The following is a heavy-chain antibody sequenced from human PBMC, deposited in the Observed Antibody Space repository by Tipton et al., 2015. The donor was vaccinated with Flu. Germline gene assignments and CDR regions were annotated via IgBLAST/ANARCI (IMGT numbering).Heavy chain of an antibody. Sequence: TLSLTCSVSGDSIGSPYFWGWIRQPPGKGLEWIGNIHQAGTTYYNPSLMSRITITVDRPKNHFSLRLTSVTAADTAVYYCARRDYGNYVSEPKSWFDSWGQGILVTVSS. D-gene: IGHD4-17*01. V-gene: IGHV4-38-2*01. CDR2: IHQAGTT. J-gene: IGHJ5*01. CDR3: ARRDYGNYVSEPKSWFDS. CDR1: GDSIGSPYF.